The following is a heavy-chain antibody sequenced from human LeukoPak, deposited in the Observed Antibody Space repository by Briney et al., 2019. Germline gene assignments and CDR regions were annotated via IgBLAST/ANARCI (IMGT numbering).Heavy chain of an antibody. CDR2: ISSSSSYI. Sequence: PGGSLRLSCAASGFTFSSYSMNWVRQAPGKGLEWVSSISSSSSYIYYADSVKGRFTISRDNAKNSLYLQMNSLRAEDTAVYYCARVRSEWELVLDAFDIWGQGTMVTVS. CDR1: GFTFSSYS. D-gene: IGHD1-26*01. J-gene: IGHJ3*02. CDR3: ARVRSEWELVLDAFDI. V-gene: IGHV3-21*01.